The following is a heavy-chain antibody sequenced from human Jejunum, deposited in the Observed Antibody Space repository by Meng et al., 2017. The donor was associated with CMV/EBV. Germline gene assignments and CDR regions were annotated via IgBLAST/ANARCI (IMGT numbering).Heavy chain of an antibody. D-gene: IGHD1-1*01. Sequence: CNVSGVSISSYYWSWIRQSPGKGLECIGYFYYSGTTKYTPSLKSRVTISIDTSKNHFSLRLTSVTAADTAIYYCARDLGTGLVDYWGQGTLGTVSS. J-gene: IGHJ4*02. CDR3: ARDLGTGLVDY. CDR2: FYYSGTT. V-gene: IGHV4-59*01. CDR1: GVSISSYY.